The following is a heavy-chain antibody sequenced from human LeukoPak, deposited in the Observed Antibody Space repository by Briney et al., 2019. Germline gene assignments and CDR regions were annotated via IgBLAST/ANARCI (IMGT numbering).Heavy chain of an antibody. CDR3: ARGRRDGYNLGY. Sequence: PGGSLRLSCAASGFNVTTNYMSWVRQAPGKGLEWVSVIYSGGTTYYADSVKGRLTISRDISKNTLSLQMNSLRAEDTAVYYCARGRRDGYNLGYWGQGTLVAVSS. CDR1: GFNVTTNY. V-gene: IGHV3-53*01. J-gene: IGHJ4*02. CDR2: IYSGGTT. D-gene: IGHD5-24*01.